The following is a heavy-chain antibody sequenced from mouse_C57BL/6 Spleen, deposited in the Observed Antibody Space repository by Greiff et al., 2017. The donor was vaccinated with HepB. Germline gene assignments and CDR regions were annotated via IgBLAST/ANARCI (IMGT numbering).Heavy chain of an antibody. CDR3: ARLNGTGYFDV. D-gene: IGHD4-1*01. V-gene: IGHV5-6*01. J-gene: IGHJ1*03. CDR2: ISSGGSYT. Sequence: EVKLVESGGDLVKPGGSLKLSCAASGFTFSSYGMSWVRQTPDKRLEWVATISSGGSYTYYTDSVKGRFTISRDNAKNTLYLQMSSLKSEDTAMYYCARLNGTGYFDVWGTGTTVTVAS. CDR1: GFTFSSYG.